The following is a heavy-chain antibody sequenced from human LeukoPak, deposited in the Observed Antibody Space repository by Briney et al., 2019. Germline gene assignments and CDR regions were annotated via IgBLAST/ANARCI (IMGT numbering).Heavy chain of an antibody. J-gene: IGHJ5*02. CDR1: GFTFSIYT. D-gene: IGHD2-21*02. CDR2: INGYGDTT. Sequence: GGSLRLSCAASGFTFSIYTMTWVRQAPGKGLEWVSTINGYGDTTFYADSVKGRFTISRDNSKSTLFLQVNSLRAEDTAVYYCAREGSGLLTAIPGSWGQGTLVTVSS. CDR3: AREGSGLLTAIPGS. V-gene: IGHV3-23*01.